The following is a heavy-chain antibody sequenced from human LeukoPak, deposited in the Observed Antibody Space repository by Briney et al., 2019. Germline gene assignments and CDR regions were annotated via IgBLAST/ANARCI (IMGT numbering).Heavy chain of an antibody. D-gene: IGHD6-13*01. Sequence: ASVKVSCKASGYTFTGYYMHWVRQAPGQGLEWMGRINPNSGGTNYAQKFQGRVTMTRDTSTSTDYMQLSRLRSDDTAVYYCARGAIAAPVGYWGQGTLVTVSS. CDR1: GYTFTGYY. J-gene: IGHJ4*02. CDR3: ARGAIAAPVGY. CDR2: INPNSGGT. V-gene: IGHV1-2*06.